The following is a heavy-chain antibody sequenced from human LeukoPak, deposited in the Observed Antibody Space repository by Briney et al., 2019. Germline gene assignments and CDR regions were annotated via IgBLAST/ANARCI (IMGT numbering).Heavy chain of an antibody. V-gene: IGHV4-59*08. CDR3: ASTITVTTDY. CDR2: IYDSGST. Sequence: SETLSLTCSVSGGSISSYYWSWIRQPPGKGLEWIGYIYDSGSTNFKSPLKSRVTMSGDTSKNQFSLKVNSVTAADTAVYYCASTITVTTDYWGQGTLVTVSS. J-gene: IGHJ4*02. D-gene: IGHD4-17*01. CDR1: GGSISSYY.